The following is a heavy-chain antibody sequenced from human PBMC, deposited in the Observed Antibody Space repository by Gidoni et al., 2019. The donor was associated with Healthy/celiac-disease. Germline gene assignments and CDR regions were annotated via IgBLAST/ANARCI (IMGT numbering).Heavy chain of an antibody. Sequence: QVQLVESGGGVVQPGRSLRLSCAASGFTFSSYGMHWVRQAPGKGLEWVAVIWYDGSNKYYADSVKGRFTISRDNSKNTLYLQMNSLRAEDTAVYYCARDLPVDTAMDYWGQGTLVTVSS. CDR2: IWYDGSNK. CDR3: ARDLPVDTAMDY. J-gene: IGHJ4*02. V-gene: IGHV3-33*01. D-gene: IGHD5-18*01. CDR1: GFTFSSYG.